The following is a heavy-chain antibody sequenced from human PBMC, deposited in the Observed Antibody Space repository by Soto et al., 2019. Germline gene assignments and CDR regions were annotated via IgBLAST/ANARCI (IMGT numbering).Heavy chain of an antibody. CDR2: IYSGGST. CDR1: GFTVSSNY. CDR3: ARDLYDFWSGYYDYYYYYGMDV. J-gene: IGHJ6*02. Sequence: GGSLRLSCAASGFTVSSNYMSWVRQAPGKGLEWVSVIYSGGSTYYADSVKGRFTISRDNTKNTLYLQMNSLRAEDTAVYYCARDLYDFWSGYYDYYYYYGMDVWGQGTTVTVSS. V-gene: IGHV3-53*01. D-gene: IGHD3-3*01.